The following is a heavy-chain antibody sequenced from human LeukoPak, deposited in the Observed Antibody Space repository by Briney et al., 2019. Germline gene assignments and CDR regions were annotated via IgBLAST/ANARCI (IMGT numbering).Heavy chain of an antibody. Sequence: GASVKVSCKASGYTFTSYGITWVRQAPGQGLEGMGWMSAYNGYTNSAQKLQCRVTMTTDTSTSTAYMELRSLRSDDTAVYYCARGGSSGWRTPNDDYWGQGTLVTVSS. J-gene: IGHJ4*02. V-gene: IGHV1-18*01. CDR1: GYTFTSYG. CDR3: ARGGSSGWRTPNDDY. D-gene: IGHD6-19*01. CDR2: MSAYNGYT.